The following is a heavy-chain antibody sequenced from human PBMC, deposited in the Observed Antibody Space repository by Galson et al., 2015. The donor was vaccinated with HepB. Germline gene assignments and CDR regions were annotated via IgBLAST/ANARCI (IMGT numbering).Heavy chain of an antibody. CDR2: ISGTGGTT. J-gene: IGHJ4*02. CDR1: GFTVSSYA. V-gene: IGHV3-23*01. D-gene: IGHD2-2*01. Sequence: SLRLSCAASGFTVSSYAMTWVRQAPGKGLEWVSSISGTGGTTFYADSVKGRFTISGDFPKNTVFLQMNSLRADDTAVYYCAKVGHSASWDYFDYWGQGALVTVSS. CDR3: AKVGHSASWDYFDY.